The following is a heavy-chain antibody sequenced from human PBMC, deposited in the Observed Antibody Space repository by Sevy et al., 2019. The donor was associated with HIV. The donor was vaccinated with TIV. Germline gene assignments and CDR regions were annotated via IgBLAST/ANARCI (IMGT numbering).Heavy chain of an antibody. CDR2: ISYDGSNK. Sequence: GGSLRLSCAASGFTFSSYGMHWVRHAPGKGLDWVTVISYDGSNKYYADSVKGRFTISRDNSKNTLYLQMNSLRVEDTAVYYCANGGQWLVRDWFDPWGQGTLVTVSS. V-gene: IGHV3-30*18. CDR3: ANGGQWLVRDWFDP. CDR1: GFTFSSYG. J-gene: IGHJ5*02. D-gene: IGHD6-19*01.